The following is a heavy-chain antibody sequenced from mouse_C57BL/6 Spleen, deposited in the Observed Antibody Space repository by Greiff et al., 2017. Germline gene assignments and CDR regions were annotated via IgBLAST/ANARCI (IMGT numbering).Heavy chain of an antibody. V-gene: IGHV1-53*01. Sequence: QVQLQQPGTELVKPGASVKLSCKASGYTFTSYWMHWVKQRPGQGLEWIGNINPSNGGTNYNEKFKSKATLTVDKSSCTAYMQLSSLTSNDSAVYFCARERGYYCPGYWGQGTTLTVSS. CDR2: INPSNGGT. CDR1: GYTFTSYW. J-gene: IGHJ2*01. CDR3: ARERGYYCPGY. D-gene: IGHD3-1*01.